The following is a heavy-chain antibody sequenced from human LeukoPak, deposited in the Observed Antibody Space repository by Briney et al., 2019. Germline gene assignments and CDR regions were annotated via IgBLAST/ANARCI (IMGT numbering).Heavy chain of an antibody. CDR1: GFTFSNYG. CDR2: IIPSGVTT. J-gene: IGHJ4*02. V-gene: IGHV3-23*01. D-gene: IGHD6-19*01. CDR3: ARTLFGGWFSYYFDY. Sequence: GGSLRLSCATSGFTFSNYGMNWVRHAPGKGLEWVSGIIPSGVTTYYADSVKGRFAISRDNSKNTVYLQMNSLRAEDTAVYYCARTLFGGWFSYYFDYWGQGTLVTVSS.